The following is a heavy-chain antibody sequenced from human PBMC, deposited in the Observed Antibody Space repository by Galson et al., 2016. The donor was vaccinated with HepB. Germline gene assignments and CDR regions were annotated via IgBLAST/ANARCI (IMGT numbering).Heavy chain of an antibody. Sequence: SLRLSCAASGFTVSSNHMNWVRQAPGKGLEWVSVIYSSGIPKYADSVKGRFTISRDNAKRTLYLEMNSLRAEDTAVYFCARTRYPYSMDVWGQGTTVTVSS. V-gene: IGHV3-66*01. CDR1: GFTVSSNH. CDR2: IYSSGIP. CDR3: ARTRYPYSMDV. D-gene: IGHD2-2*01. J-gene: IGHJ6*01.